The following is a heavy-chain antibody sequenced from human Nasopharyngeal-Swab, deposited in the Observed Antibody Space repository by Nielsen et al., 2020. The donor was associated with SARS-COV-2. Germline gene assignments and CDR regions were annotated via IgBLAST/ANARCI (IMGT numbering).Heavy chain of an antibody. CDR1: GYTFTSYA. D-gene: IGHD3-3*01. CDR3: AREILRFLEWLLPDAFDI. Sequence: ASVKVSCKASGYTFTSYAMHWVRQAPGQRLEWMGWINAGNGNTKYSQKFQGRVTITADKSTSTAYMELSSLRSEDTAVYYCAREILRFLEWLLPDAFDIWGQGTMVTVSS. CDR2: INAGNGNT. V-gene: IGHV1-3*01. J-gene: IGHJ3*02.